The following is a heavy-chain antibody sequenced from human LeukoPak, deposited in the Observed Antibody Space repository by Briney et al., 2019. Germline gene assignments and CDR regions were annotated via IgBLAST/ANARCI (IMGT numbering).Heavy chain of an antibody. J-gene: IGHJ4*02. D-gene: IGHD5-18*01. CDR1: GFTFINAW. V-gene: IGHV3-15*01. CDR2: IKSKTDGGTT. CDR3: TTDDRGYSYAPRY. Sequence: GGSLRLSCAVSGFTFINAWMNWVRQAPGKGLEWVGRIKSKTDGGTTDYAAPVKGRFTISRDDSENTLYLQMNSLRAEDTALYYCTTDDRGYSYAPRYWGQGTLVTVSS.